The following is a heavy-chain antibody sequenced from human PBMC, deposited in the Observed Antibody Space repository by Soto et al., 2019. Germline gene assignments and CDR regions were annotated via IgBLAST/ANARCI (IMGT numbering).Heavy chain of an antibody. D-gene: IGHD2-21*01. CDR2: IIPILGIA. J-gene: IGHJ4*02. CDR1: GGTFSSYT. Sequence: SVKVSCKASGGTFSSYTISWVRQAPGQGLEWMGRIIPILGIANYAQKFQGRVTITADKSTSTAYMELSSLRSEDTAVYYCARDLGGNGKEGGDDYGGQGTLVPVSS. V-gene: IGHV1-69*04. CDR3: ARDLGGNGKEGGDDY.